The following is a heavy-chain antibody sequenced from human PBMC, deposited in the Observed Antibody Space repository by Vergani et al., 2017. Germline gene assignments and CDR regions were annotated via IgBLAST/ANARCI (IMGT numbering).Heavy chain of an antibody. Sequence: EVQLVESGGGLVKPGGSLRLSCAASGFTFSSYSMNWVRQAPGKGLEWVSAISGSGGSTYYADSVKGRFTISRDNSKNTLYLQMNSLRAEDTAVYYCAKRHYYDSSGYYYYYGMDVWGQGTTVTVSS. CDR3: AKRHYYDSSGYYYYYGMDV. J-gene: IGHJ6*02. D-gene: IGHD3-22*01. CDR2: ISGSGGST. CDR1: GFTFSSYS. V-gene: IGHV3-23*04.